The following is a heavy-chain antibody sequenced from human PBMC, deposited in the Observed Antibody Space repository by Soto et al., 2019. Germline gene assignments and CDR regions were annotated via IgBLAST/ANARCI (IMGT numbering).Heavy chain of an antibody. V-gene: IGHV1-18*01. CDR1: GYTFTSYG. J-gene: IGHJ4*02. Sequence: QVQLVQSGAEVKKPGASVKVSCKASGYTFTSYGISWVRQAPGQGLEWMGWISAYNGNTNYAQKLQGRVTMTTDTSTSTAYMELRSLRSDDTAVYYCARAGGYCSGGSCLAVAVDGDYWGQGTLVTVSS. CDR3: ARAGGYCSGGSCLAVAVDGDY. CDR2: ISAYNGNT. D-gene: IGHD2-15*01.